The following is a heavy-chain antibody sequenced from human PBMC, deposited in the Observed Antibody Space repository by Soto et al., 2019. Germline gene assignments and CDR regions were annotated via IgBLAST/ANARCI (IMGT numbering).Heavy chain of an antibody. CDR1: GDSISSDKW. CDR3: ARRGYGLYFDY. V-gene: IGHV4-4*02. CDR2: IHHSGNS. D-gene: IGHD3-10*01. Sequence: PSETLSLTCAVSGDSISSDKWWSWVRQPPGKGLEWIGEIHHSGNSNYNPSLKSRVIISVDKSKNQFSLKLSSVTDADMAVYYCARRGYGLYFDYWGQGTLVTVS. J-gene: IGHJ4*02.